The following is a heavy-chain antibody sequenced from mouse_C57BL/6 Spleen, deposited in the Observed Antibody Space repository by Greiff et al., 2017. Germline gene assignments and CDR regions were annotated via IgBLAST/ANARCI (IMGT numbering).Heavy chain of an antibody. CDR2: ISGGGGNT. Sequence: EVMLVESGGGLVKPGGSLKLSCAASGFTFSSYTMSWVRQTPEKRLEWVATISGGGGNTYYPDSVKGRFTISRDNAKNTLYLQMSSLRSEDTALYYCARHDDYDRYFDVWGTGTTVTVSS. D-gene: IGHD2-4*01. J-gene: IGHJ1*03. CDR1: GFTFSSYT. V-gene: IGHV5-9*01. CDR3: ARHDDYDRYFDV.